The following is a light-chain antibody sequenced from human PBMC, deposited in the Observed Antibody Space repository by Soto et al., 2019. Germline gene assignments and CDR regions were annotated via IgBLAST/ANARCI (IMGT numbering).Light chain of an antibody. CDR2: EVT. J-gene: IGLJ1*01. V-gene: IGLV2-14*01. CDR3: SSLTSGSTRV. CDR1: SSDVGGYDY. Sequence: QSALTQPASVSGSPGQSIAISCTGTSSDVGGYDYVSWYQQQPDKAPKLMIYEVTKRPSGVSNRFSGSKSGNTASLTISGLHSEDEAYYYCSSLTSGSTRVFGTGTKLTVL.